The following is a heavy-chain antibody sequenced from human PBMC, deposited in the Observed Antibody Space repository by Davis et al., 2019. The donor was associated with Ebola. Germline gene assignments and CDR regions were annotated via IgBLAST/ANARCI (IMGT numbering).Heavy chain of an antibody. CDR1: GYTFTSYG. Sequence: SVKVSCKASGYTFTSYGISWVRQAPGQGLEWMGGIIPIFGTANYAQKFQGRVTITADESTSTAYMELSSLRSEDTAVYYCAREEYPGRDFQHWGQGTLVTVSS. CDR2: IIPIFGTA. J-gene: IGHJ1*01. D-gene: IGHD2/OR15-2a*01. V-gene: IGHV1-69*13. CDR3: AREEYPGRDFQH.